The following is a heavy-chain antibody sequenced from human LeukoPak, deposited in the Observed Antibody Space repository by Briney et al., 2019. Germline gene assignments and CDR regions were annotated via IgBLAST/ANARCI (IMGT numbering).Heavy chain of an antibody. J-gene: IGHJ1*01. CDR3: AKGAQWELLHEYFQH. CDR1: GFTFSSYS. D-gene: IGHD1-26*01. V-gene: IGHV3-21*01. Sequence: PGGSLRLSCAASGFTFSSYSMNWVRQAPGKGLEWVSSISSSSSYVYYADSVKGRFTISRDNAKNSLYLQMNSLRAEDTAVYYCAKGAQWELLHEYFQHWGQGTLVTVSS. CDR2: ISSSSSYV.